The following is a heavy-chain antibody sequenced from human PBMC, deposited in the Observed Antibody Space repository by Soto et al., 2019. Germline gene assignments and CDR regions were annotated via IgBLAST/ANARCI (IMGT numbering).Heavy chain of an antibody. Sequence: EVQLVESGGGLVQPGGSLRLSCAASGFTFSSYSMNWVRQAPGKGLEWVSYISSSSSTIYYADSVKGRFTISRDNAKNSLYLQMNSLRDEDTAVYYCARDPGAAAGNSLDPFFDYWGQGTLVTVSS. CDR1: GFTFSSYS. V-gene: IGHV3-48*02. J-gene: IGHJ4*02. CDR2: ISSSSSTI. D-gene: IGHD6-13*01. CDR3: ARDPGAAAGNSLDPFFDY.